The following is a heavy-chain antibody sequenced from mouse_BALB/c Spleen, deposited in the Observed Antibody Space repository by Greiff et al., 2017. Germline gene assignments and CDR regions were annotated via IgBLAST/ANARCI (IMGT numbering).Heavy chain of an antibody. V-gene: IGHV2-9*02. CDR3: ARDRDSSGTFAY. CDR1: GFSLTSYG. CDR2: IWAGGST. J-gene: IGHJ3*01. D-gene: IGHD3-2*01. Sequence: QVQLKESGPGLVAPSQSLSITCTVSGFSLTSYGVHWVRQPPGKGLEWLGVIWAGGSTNYNSALMSRLSISKDNSKSQVFLKMNSLQTDDTARYYCARDRDSSGTFAYWGQGTLVTVSA.